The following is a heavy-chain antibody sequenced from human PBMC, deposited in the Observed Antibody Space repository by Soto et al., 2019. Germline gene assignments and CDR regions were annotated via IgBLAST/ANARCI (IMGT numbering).Heavy chain of an antibody. J-gene: IGHJ4*02. CDR3: ARCMGFDGSGYAFFDS. CDR2: VSSSSSYI. V-gene: IGHV3-21*01. CDR1: GFTFGGHT. Sequence: EVQLVECGGGLVKPGGSLRLSCAASGFTFGGHTINWVRQAPGKGLEWVSSVSSSSSYIYYADSVKGRFTVSRDNAEKSLYLQMNSLRAEDTAIYYCARCMGFDGSGYAFFDSWGQGTLVTVSS. D-gene: IGHD3-10*01.